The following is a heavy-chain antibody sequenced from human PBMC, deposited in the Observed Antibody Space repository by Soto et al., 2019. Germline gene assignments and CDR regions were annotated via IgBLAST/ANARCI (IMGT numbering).Heavy chain of an antibody. CDR2: INNDGAT. CDR3: AKANRYCSGANCFTFDY. D-gene: IGHD2-15*01. CDR1: GFTVNMDY. Sequence: GGSLRLSCAASGFTVNMDYMSWVRQAPGKGLEWVSLINNDGATSYADSVKGRFIVSRDNSRNTLDLQMNSLRVEDTAVYYCAKANRYCSGANCFTFDYWGLGTLV. V-gene: IGHV3-66*01. J-gene: IGHJ4*02.